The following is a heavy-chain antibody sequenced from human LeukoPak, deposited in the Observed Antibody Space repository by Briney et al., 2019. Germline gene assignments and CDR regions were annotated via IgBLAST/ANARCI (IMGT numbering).Heavy chain of an antibody. D-gene: IGHD1-20*01. CDR3: ARERASNNFNNWLDP. J-gene: IGHJ5*02. V-gene: IGHV4-34*01. CDR1: GGSFSYYY. CDR2: INHRGSA. Sequence: SETLSLTCAVYGGSFSYYYWSCIRQPPGKGLEWIGDINHRGSANYSTPLKSRVTMSVDKSVRQFFLKISHVIVADTAIYYWARERASNNFNNWLDPWGPGTLVTVSS.